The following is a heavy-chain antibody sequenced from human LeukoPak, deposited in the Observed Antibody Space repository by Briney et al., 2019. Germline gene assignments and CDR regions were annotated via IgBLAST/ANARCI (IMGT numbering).Heavy chain of an antibody. Sequence: PGGSLRLSCAASGFTFSSYSMNWVRQAPGKGLEWVSSISSSSSYIYYADSVKGRFTISGDNAKNSLYLQMNSLRAEDTAVYYCASTYGGNSYDAFDIWGQGTMVTVSS. CDR1: GFTFSSYS. CDR2: ISSSSSYI. D-gene: IGHD4-23*01. J-gene: IGHJ3*02. V-gene: IGHV3-21*01. CDR3: ASTYGGNSYDAFDI.